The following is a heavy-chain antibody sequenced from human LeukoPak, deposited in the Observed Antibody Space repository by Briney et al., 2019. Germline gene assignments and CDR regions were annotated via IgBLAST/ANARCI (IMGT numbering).Heavy chain of an antibody. D-gene: IGHD3-3*01. J-gene: IGHJ6*02. CDR3: ARAYYDFWSGYSNYYYYGMDV. CDR1: GFTFSSYA. CDR2: ISYDGSNK. Sequence: GGSLRLSCAASGFTFSSYAMHWVRQAPGKGLEWVAVISYDGSNKYYADSVKGRFTISRDNSKNTLYLQMNSLRAEDTAVYYCARAYYDFWSGYSNYYYYGMDVWGQGTTVIVSS. V-gene: IGHV3-30-3*01.